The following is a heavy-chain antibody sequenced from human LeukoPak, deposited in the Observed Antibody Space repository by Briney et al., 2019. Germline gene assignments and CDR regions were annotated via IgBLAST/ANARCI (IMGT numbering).Heavy chain of an antibody. D-gene: IGHD1/OR15-1a*01. V-gene: IGHV3-23*01. Sequence: GGSLRLSCAASGFTFSDYAMSWVRQAPGKGLEWVSAISGSDGSTSYADSVTGRFTISRDNSKNTLYLQMNSLRAEDTAVYYCAKPSWQFLDQGYFDYRGQGTLVNVSS. J-gene: IGHJ4*02. CDR3: AKPSWQFLDQGYFDY. CDR1: GFTFSDYA. CDR2: ISGSDGST.